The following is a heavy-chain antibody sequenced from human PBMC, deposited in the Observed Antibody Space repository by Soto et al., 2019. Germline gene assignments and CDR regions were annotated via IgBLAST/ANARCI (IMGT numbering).Heavy chain of an antibody. Sequence: PGGSLRLSCAASGFTFSSYTMSWVRQAPGKGLEWVSTISPSGSTIYYADSVKGRFTISRDNAKNSLSLQMDSLRAEDTAVYYCARDRLSSSWSIDALDIWGPGTMVTVSS. CDR2: ISPSGSTI. D-gene: IGHD6-13*01. V-gene: IGHV3-48*01. CDR1: GFTFSSYT. CDR3: ARDRLSSSWSIDALDI. J-gene: IGHJ3*02.